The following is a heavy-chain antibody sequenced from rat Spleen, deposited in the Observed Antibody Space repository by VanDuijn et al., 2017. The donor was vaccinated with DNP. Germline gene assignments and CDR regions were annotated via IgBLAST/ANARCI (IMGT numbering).Heavy chain of an antibody. CDR1: GFTFSNYY. J-gene: IGHJ3*01. V-gene: IGHV5-25*01. CDR2: ISPNGDTT. CDR3: ATSESAGFVY. D-gene: IGHD3-7*01. Sequence: EVQLVESGGGLVQPGRSLKLSCAASGFTFSNYYMAWVRQAPKKGLEWVASISPNGDTTYYRDSVKGRFTLSRDDAKSTLYLQMDSLRSEDTATYYCATSESAGFVYWGQGTLVTVSS.